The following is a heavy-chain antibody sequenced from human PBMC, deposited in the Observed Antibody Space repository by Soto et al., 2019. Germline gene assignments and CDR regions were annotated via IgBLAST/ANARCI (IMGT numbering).Heavy chain of an antibody. Sequence: PGGSLRLPCAASGFTFSSAWMSWVRQAPGKGLEWVGRIKSKTDGGTTDYAAPVKGRFTISRDDSKNTLYLQMNSLKTEDTAVYNCTTDGMITFGGVIVPNWFDPWGQGTLVTVSS. D-gene: IGHD3-16*02. CDR3: TTDGMITFGGVIVPNWFDP. V-gene: IGHV3-15*01. CDR1: GFTFSSAW. J-gene: IGHJ5*02. CDR2: IKSKTDGGTT.